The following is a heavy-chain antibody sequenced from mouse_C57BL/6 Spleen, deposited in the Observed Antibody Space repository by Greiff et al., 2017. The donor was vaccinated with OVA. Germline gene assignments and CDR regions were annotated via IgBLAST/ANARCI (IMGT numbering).Heavy chain of an antibody. Sequence: QVQLRQPGAELVKPGASVKLSCKASGYTFTSYWMHWVKQRPGRGLEWIGRIDPNSGGTKYNEKFKSKATLTVDKPSSTAYMQLSSLTSEDSAVYYCASSNGSRAWFAYWGQGTLVTVSA. CDR2: IDPNSGGT. V-gene: IGHV1-72*01. D-gene: IGHD1-1*01. J-gene: IGHJ3*01. CDR1: GYTFTSYW. CDR3: ASSNGSRAWFAY.